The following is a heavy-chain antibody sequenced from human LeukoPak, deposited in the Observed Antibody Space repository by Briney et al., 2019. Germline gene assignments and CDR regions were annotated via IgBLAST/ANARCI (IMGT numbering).Heavy chain of an antibody. D-gene: IGHD3-16*02. J-gene: IGHJ4*02. Sequence: PGGSLRLSCAASGFTFSSYWMSWVRQAPGKGLEWVANIKQDGSEKYYVDSVKGRFTISRDNAKNSLYLQMNSPRAEDTAVYYCAKNTITFGGVIASFDYWGQGTLVTVSS. CDR1: GFTFSSYW. CDR3: AKNTITFGGVIASFDY. V-gene: IGHV3-7*03. CDR2: IKQDGSEK.